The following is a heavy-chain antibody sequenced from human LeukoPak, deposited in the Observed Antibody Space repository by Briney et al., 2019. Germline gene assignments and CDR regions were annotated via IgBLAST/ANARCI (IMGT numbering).Heavy chain of an antibody. J-gene: IGHJ4*01. CDR3: AKHFSVSSGFYAASFDY. CDR2: IYYSGST. Sequence: SETLSLTCTVSGGSISSYYWSWIRQSPGKGLEWIGYIYYSGSTNYDPSLESRVTISVDTSKNQFSLKLSSVTAADAAVYYCAKHFSVSSGFYAASFDYWGQGTPVTVPS. D-gene: IGHD3-22*01. CDR1: GGSISSYY. V-gene: IGHV4-59*08.